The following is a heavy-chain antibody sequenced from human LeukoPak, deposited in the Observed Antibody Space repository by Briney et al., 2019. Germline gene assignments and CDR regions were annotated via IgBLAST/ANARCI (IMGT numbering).Heavy chain of an antibody. Sequence: GASVTVSCKASGYTFTGYYMHWVRQAPGQGLEWMGWINPNSGGTNYAQKFQGRVTMTRDTSISTAYMELSRLRSDDTAVYYCARGIAVAGTRAYYYYMDVWGKGTTVTISS. CDR1: GYTFTGYY. CDR3: ARGIAVAGTRAYYYYMDV. J-gene: IGHJ6*03. V-gene: IGHV1-2*02. CDR2: INPNSGGT. D-gene: IGHD6-19*01.